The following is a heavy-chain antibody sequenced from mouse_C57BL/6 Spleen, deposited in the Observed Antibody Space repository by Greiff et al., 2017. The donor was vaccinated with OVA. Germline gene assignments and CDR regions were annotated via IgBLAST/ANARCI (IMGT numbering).Heavy chain of an antibody. CDR3: ARPLITTVGATSLTWFAY. CDR1: GFTFSSYG. Sequence: EVQLVESGGDLVKPGGSLKLSCAASGFTFSSYGMSWVRQTPDKRLEWVATISSGGSYTYYPDSVKGRFTISRDNAKNTLYLQMSSLKSEDTAMYYCARPLITTVGATSLTWFAYWGQGTLVTVSA. V-gene: IGHV5-6*01. J-gene: IGHJ3*01. D-gene: IGHD1-1*01. CDR2: ISSGGSYT.